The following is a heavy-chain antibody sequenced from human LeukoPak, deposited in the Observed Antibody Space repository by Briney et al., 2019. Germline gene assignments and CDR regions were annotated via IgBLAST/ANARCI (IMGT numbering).Heavy chain of an antibody. V-gene: IGHV4-34*01. CDR2: INHSGYT. CDR3: TRMTAGHDY. D-gene: IGHD2-21*02. Sequence: SETLSLTCAVSGVSLNDYYWSWVRQTPGKGLEWIGEINHSGYTNDSPSLKSRVTLSIDTSRKQFSLNLRSVTVADTGIYYCTRMTAGHDYWGQGTLVTVSS. J-gene: IGHJ4*02. CDR1: GVSLNDYY.